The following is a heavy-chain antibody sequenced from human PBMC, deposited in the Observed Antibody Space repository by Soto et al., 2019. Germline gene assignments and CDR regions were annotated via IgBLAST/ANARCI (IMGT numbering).Heavy chain of an antibody. CDR1: GFTFSTFA. Sequence: EMQLLESGGGLVQPGGSLRLSCAASGFTFSTFAMNWVRQAPGKGLEWVALISASGRSTYYADSVKGRFTISRDSTKNTLVLQMDRLGAEDTALYYCAKDLPDEKIQADFGMDVLGQGTTVTVSS. CDR3: AKDLPDEKIQADFGMDV. D-gene: IGHD6-19*01. V-gene: IGHV3-23*01. J-gene: IGHJ6*02. CDR2: ISASGRST.